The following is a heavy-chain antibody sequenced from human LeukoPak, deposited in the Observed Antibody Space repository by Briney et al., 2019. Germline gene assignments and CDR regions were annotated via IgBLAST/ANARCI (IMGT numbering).Heavy chain of an antibody. Sequence: EGSLRLSCAASGFTVSSNYMSWVRQAPGKGLEWVSVIYSGGSTYYADSAKGRFTISRDNSKNTLYLQMNSLRAEDTAVYYCARDSSSGWYHDYWGQGTLVTVSS. J-gene: IGHJ4*02. CDR3: ARDSSSGWYHDY. CDR1: GFTVSSNY. D-gene: IGHD6-19*01. CDR2: IYSGGST. V-gene: IGHV3-53*01.